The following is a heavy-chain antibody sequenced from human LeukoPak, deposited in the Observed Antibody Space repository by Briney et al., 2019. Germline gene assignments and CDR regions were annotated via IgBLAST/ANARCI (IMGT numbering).Heavy chain of an antibody. CDR1: GYTFTSYA. Sequence: ASVKVSCKASGYTFTSYAMNWVRQAPGQGLEWMGWINTNTGNPTYAQGFTGRFVFSLDTSVSTAYLQISSLKAEDTAVYYCARTKTDSSGNYYYGMEVWGQGTTVTVSS. CDR3: ARTKTDSSGNYYYGMEV. V-gene: IGHV7-4-1*02. J-gene: IGHJ6*02. CDR2: INTNTGNP. D-gene: IGHD6-19*01.